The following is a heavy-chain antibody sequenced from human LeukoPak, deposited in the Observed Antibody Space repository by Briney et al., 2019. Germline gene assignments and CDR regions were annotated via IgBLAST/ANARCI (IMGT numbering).Heavy chain of an antibody. V-gene: IGHV3-15*01. CDR2: IKSKTDGGAT. Sequence: GGSLRLSCAASGFTLSHYWMTWVRQAPGKGPEWVGRIKSKTDGGATDYAAAVKGRFSISRDDSKNTVYLQMTSLKTEDTAVYYCTTGPGNSGYWGQGTLVTVSS. CDR1: GFTLSHYW. J-gene: IGHJ4*02. CDR3: TTGPGNSGY. D-gene: IGHD4-23*01.